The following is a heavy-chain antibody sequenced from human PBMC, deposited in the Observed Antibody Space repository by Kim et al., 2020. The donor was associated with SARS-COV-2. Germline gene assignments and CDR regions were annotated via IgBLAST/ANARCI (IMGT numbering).Heavy chain of an antibody. Sequence: GGSLRLSCAIAGLNFKIAWMSWVRQAPGRGLEWVGRITSKNDGETRDYAAPVKGRFGISRDDSKRSVTLHMSALKMDDTAVYYCATGLLDYWGQGTQVTVST. J-gene: IGHJ4*02. V-gene: IGHV3-15*01. CDR3: ATGLLDY. CDR2: ITSKNDGETR. CDR1: GLNFKIAW.